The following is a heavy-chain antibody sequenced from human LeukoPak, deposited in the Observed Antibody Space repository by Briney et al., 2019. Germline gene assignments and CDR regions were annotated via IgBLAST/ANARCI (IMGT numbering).Heavy chain of an antibody. CDR3: AKDRGYDILTGPLFDY. D-gene: IGHD3-9*01. CDR1: GFTFDDYA. Sequence: GRSLRLSCAASGFTFDDYAMHWVRQAPGKGLEWVSGISWNSGSIGYADSVKGRFTISRDNAKNSLYLQMNSLRAEDTALYYCAKDRGYDILTGPLFDYWGQGTLVTVSS. J-gene: IGHJ4*02. V-gene: IGHV3-9*01. CDR2: ISWNSGSI.